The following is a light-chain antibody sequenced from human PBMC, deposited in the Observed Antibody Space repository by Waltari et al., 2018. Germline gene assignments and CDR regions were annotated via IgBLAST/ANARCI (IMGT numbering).Light chain of an antibody. J-gene: IGLJ2*01. Sequence: SYELTQPPSISVSPGQTARLTCSGEKLADKYVSWYQQKSGQSPTLVIYQDNKRPSGIPERFSGSNSGNTATLTISETQTVDEADFYCQAWDITTKVVFGGGTKLTVL. V-gene: IGLV3-1*01. CDR3: QAWDITTKVV. CDR2: QDN. CDR1: KLADKY.